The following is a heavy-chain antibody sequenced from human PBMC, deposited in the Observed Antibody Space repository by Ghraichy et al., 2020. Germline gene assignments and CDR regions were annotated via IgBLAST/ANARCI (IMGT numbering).Heavy chain of an antibody. V-gene: IGHV4-34*01. D-gene: IGHD5-24*01. CDR1: GGSFSGYY. CDR2: INHSGST. Sequence: SQTLSLTCAVYGGSFSGYYWSWIRQPPGKGLEWIGEINHSGSTNYNPSLKSRVTISVDTSKNQFSLKLSSVTAADTAVYYCARKRRWLLGWGQGTLVTVSS. J-gene: IGHJ4*02. CDR3: ARKRRWLLG.